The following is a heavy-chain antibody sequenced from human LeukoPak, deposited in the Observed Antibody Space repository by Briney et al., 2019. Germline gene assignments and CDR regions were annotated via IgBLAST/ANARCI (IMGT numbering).Heavy chain of an antibody. CDR3: AIGPPPGLCTSASCYVDY. V-gene: IGHV1-8*03. Sequence: ASVKVSCKASVYTFTTHDMNCVRRATGQGLEWMGWLNPNNGNTGYAQKFQGRVSITRDTSISTALMELRSLRSEDTAVYYGAIGPPPGLCTSASCYVDYWGQGTLVTVSS. CDR1: VYTFTTHD. J-gene: IGHJ4*02. D-gene: IGHD2-2*01. CDR2: LNPNNGNT.